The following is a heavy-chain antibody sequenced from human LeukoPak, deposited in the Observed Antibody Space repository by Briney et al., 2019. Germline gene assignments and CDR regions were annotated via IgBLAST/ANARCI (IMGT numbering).Heavy chain of an antibody. CDR1: GGSISSYY. CDR2: ICPSGST. V-gene: IGHV4-4*07. CDR3: ARDSRENYFDY. J-gene: IGHJ4*02. D-gene: IGHD5-24*01. Sequence: SETLSLTCTVSGGSISSYYWTWIRQPAGKGLEWIGRICPSGSTNYNPSLKSRVTVSVDTSKNQFSLKLSSVTAADTAVYFCARDSRENYFDYWGQGTLVTVSS.